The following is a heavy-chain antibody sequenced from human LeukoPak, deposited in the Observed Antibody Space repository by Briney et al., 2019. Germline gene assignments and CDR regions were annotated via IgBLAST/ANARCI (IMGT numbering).Heavy chain of an antibody. V-gene: IGHV2-70*11. CDR2: IDWDDDK. Sequence: TLSLTCTVSGGSISSYYWSWIRQPPGKALEWLARIDWDDDKYYSTSLKTRLTISKDTSKNQVVLTMTNMDPVDTATYYCARIVRSYYYYYMDVWGKGTTVTVSS. CDR1: GGSISSYYW. CDR3: ARIVRSYYYYYMDV. J-gene: IGHJ6*03.